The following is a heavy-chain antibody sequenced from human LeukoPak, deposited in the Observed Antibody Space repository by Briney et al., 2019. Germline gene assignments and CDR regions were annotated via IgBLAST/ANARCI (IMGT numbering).Heavy chain of an antibody. J-gene: IGHJ4*02. D-gene: IGHD2-21*01. CDR3: ARDAHMNLRFPDY. CDR2: IIHYNGNT. CDR1: GYRFSNYG. Sequence: GGAVKVSCRASGYRFSNYGISWVRQAPGEGLEGMGWIIHYNGNTDYAQKVQGRVTLTTDTSATTGYVEPRGLRPDDTAVYHCARDAHMNLRFPDYSGQGTLVTVSS. V-gene: IGHV1-18*01.